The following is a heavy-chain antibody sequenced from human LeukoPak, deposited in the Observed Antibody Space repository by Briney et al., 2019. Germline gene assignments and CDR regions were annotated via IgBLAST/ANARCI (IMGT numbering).Heavy chain of an antibody. CDR3: AKARYSGYQYYFDY. V-gene: IGHV3-30*02. J-gene: IGHJ4*02. D-gene: IGHD5-12*01. CDR2: IRDSGNSK. CDR1: GFIFSSFG. Sequence: GGSLRLSCAASGFIFSSFGMHWVRQPPGKGLEWVACIRDSGNSKYYADSVRGRLTISRDNAKNSLYLQMNSLRAEDTALYYCAKARYSGYQYYFDYWGQGTLVTVSS.